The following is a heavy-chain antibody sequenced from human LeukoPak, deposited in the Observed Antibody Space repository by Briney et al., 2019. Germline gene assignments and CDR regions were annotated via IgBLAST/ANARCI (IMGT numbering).Heavy chain of an antibody. V-gene: IGHV3-48*03. CDR3: ARGRTYYDYVWGSSLDY. J-gene: IGHJ4*02. CDR2: ISSSGDTI. D-gene: IGHD3-16*01. CDR1: GFTFSSYE. Sequence: QSGGSLRLSCVISGFTFSSYEMNWVRQAPGKGLEWVSYISSSGDTIYYADSVKGRFTISRDNAKNSLYLQMNSLRAEDTAVYYCARGRTYYDYVWGSSLDYWGQGTLVTVSS.